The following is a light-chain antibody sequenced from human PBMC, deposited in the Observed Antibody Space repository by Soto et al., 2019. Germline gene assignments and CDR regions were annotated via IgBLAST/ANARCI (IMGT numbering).Light chain of an antibody. V-gene: IGKV3-20*01. J-gene: IGKJ5*01. CDR3: QQYGSSPH. Sequence: IVLTQSQGTLSLSPGERATLCCRASQSVSNNYLAWYQQKPGQAPRLLIYGASNRATGIPDRFSGSGSGTDFTLTISRLEPEDFAVYYCQQYGSSPHFGQGTRLQ. CDR1: QSVSNNY. CDR2: GAS.